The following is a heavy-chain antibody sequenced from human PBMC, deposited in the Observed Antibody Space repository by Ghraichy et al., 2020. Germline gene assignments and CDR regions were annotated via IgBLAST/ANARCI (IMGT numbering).Heavy chain of an antibody. CDR3: AKVAEWELRTPHAFDI. J-gene: IGHJ3*02. Sequence: GGSLRLSCAASGFTFDDYAMHWVRQAPGKGLEWVSGISWNSGSIGYADSVKGRFTISRDNAKNSLYLQMNILRAEDTALYYCAKVAEWELRTPHAFDIWGQGTMVTVSS. CDR1: GFTFDDYA. D-gene: IGHD1-26*01. V-gene: IGHV3-9*01. CDR2: ISWNSGSI.